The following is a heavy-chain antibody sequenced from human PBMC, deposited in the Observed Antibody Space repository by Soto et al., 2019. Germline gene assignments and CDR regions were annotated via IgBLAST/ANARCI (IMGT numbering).Heavy chain of an antibody. Sequence: EVQLLESGGALVQPGGSLRLSCAASGFTFSSYAMSWVRQAPGKGLEWVSAISGSGDSTYYADSVKGRFTISRDNSKNSQYMQMTSVRAEDTAVYYCAKGKYDASGSYYNNLDYWGQGTVVTVSS. V-gene: IGHV3-23*01. D-gene: IGHD3-10*01. J-gene: IGHJ4*02. CDR1: GFTFSSYA. CDR2: ISGSGDST. CDR3: AKGKYDASGSYYNNLDY.